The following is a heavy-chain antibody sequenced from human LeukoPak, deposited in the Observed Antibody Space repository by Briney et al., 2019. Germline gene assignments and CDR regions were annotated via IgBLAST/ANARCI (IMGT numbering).Heavy chain of an antibody. J-gene: IGHJ4*02. V-gene: IGHV3-23*01. CDR3: AKDAYDYYYDSSAGY. D-gene: IGHD3-22*01. Sequence: GGSLRLSCAASGFTFSTFVMSWVRQTPGKGLEWVSAISGPGGHIYYADSVKGRFTISRDNSKNTLFLQMNSLRAEDTAVYYCAKDAYDYYYDSSAGYWGQGTLVTVSS. CDR1: GFTFSTFV. CDR2: ISGPGGHI.